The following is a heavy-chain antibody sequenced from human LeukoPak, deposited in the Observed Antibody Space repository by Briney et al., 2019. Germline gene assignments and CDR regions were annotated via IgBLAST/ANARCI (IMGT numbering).Heavy chain of an antibody. CDR1: GGSVSSGSYY. J-gene: IGHJ6*04. D-gene: IGHD3-10*01. CDR3: ARDHLWFGASQGHYGMDV. CDR2: IYYSGST. Sequence: SETLSLTCTVSGGSVSSGSYYWSWIRQPPGKGLEWIGYIYYSGSTKYNPSLKSRVTISVDTSKYQFSLKLSSVTAADTAVYYCARDHLWFGASQGHYGMDVWGKGTTVTVSS. V-gene: IGHV4-61*01.